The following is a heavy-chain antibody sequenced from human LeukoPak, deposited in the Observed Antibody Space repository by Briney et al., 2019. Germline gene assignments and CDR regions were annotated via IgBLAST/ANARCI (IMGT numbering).Heavy chain of an antibody. J-gene: IGHJ3*02. CDR1: GYSLRPSGVG. CDR2: IYWNDDK. D-gene: IGHD6-13*01. V-gene: IGHV2-5*01. CDR3: AHRLQTFADQTSNSYSWQQLVSGAFDI. Sequence: SGPTLAHLSQPHTLPYPFSGYSLRPSGVGVAWIRQPPEKDLEWLVLIYWNDDKRYHQSRKNRLTITKEASKHQVVLTMPNMDPVDTATYYCAHRLQTFADQTSNSYSWQQLVSGAFDIWGQGTMVSVSS.